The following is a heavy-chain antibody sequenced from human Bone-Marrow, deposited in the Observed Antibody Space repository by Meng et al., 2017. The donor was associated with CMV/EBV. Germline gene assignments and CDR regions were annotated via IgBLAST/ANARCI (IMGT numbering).Heavy chain of an antibody. V-gene: IGHV4-4*02. CDR1: GGSITISNW. D-gene: IGHD2-15*01. J-gene: IGHJ4*02. CDR2: FSQSGST. Sequence: GSLRLSCAVSGGSITISNWWSWVRQPPGKGLEWIGEFSQSGSTNYSPSLKSRVTMSLDKSKNQFSLQLSSVTAADTAVYYCATQDAFCSVFWGQGALVTVPS. CDR3: ATQDAFCSVF.